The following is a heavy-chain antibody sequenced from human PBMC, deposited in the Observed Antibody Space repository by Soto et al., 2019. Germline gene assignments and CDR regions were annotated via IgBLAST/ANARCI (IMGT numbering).Heavy chain of an antibody. V-gene: IGHV3-48*03. Sequence: EVQLVESGGGLVQPGGPLRLSCAASGFTFSSYEMNWVPQAPGKGLEWVSDISSSSSTIYNADSVKGRFTISSDYAKNSLYLQMSSLRAEDTAVYYCARVERGYSYGIHYYYYGMDVWGEGTTVTVSS. CDR2: ISSSSSTI. CDR3: ARVERGYSYGIHYYYYGMDV. J-gene: IGHJ6*04. CDR1: GFTFSSYE. D-gene: IGHD5-18*01.